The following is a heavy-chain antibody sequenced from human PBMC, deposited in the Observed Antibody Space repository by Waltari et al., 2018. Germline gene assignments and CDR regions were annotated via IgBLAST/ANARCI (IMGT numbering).Heavy chain of an antibody. CDR2: ISSSSSYI. CDR1: AFTSTSDS. Sequence: EVQLVESGGGLVTPGGSLRLSCAASAFTSTSDSLAWTRQAPGKGLEWVSSISSSSSYIYYADSVKGRFTISRDNAKNSLYLQMNSLRAEDTAVYYCARYSSSSNAFDIWGQGTMVTVSS. J-gene: IGHJ3*02. V-gene: IGHV3-21*01. D-gene: IGHD6-6*01. CDR3: ARYSSSSNAFDI.